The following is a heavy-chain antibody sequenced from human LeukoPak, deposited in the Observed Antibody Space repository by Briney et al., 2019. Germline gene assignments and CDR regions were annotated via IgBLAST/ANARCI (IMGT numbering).Heavy chain of an antibody. CDR3: ARVWQDYSGVDY. CDR1: GFTFSAYH. D-gene: IGHD2-21*01. CDR2: ISTTGTTI. Sequence: GGSLRLSCAASGFTFSAYHINWVRQAPGKGLEWISYISTTGTTIHYAESVKGRFAISRDNAKSSLYLQMNSLRDEDTAVYYCARVWQDYSGVDYWGQGTLVTVSS. J-gene: IGHJ4*02. V-gene: IGHV3-48*02.